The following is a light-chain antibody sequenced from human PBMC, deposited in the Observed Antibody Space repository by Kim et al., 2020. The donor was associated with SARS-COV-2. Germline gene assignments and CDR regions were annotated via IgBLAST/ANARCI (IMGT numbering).Light chain of an antibody. J-gene: IGLJ1*01. CDR3: GTWDSSLSIYV. CDR2: DNN. CDR1: SSNIGNNY. V-gene: IGLV1-51*01. Sequence: QSVLTQPPSVSAAPGQKVTISCSGSSSNIGNNYVSWYQQHPGTAPTLLIYDNNKRPSGIPDRFSGSKSGTSATLGITGLQTGDEADYYCGTWDSSLSIYVFGTGTKVTVL.